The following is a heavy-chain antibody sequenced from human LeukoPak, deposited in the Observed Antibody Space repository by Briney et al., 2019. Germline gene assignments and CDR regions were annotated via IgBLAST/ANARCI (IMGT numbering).Heavy chain of an antibody. V-gene: IGHV3-48*01. D-gene: IGHD4-17*01. CDR1: GLTFSSYT. Sequence: PGGSLRLSCAASGLTFSSYTMNWVRQAPGKGLEWLSYISSSGSTIYYADSVKGRFTISRDNAKNSLYLQMNSLRAEDTAVYYCARDLCGDYDFDYWGQGTLVTVSS. CDR2: ISSSGSTI. J-gene: IGHJ4*02. CDR3: ARDLCGDYDFDY.